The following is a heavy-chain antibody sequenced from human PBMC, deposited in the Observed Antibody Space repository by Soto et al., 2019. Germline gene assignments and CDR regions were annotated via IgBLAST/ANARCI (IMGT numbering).Heavy chain of an antibody. CDR1: GGSVNGYY. CDR2: INHTGGT. Sequence: PSETLSLTCAVYGGSVNGYYWNWIRQPPGKGLEWIGEINHTGGTHYNPSLKSRVTMSVDTSKNQFSLKLSSVTAADTAVYYCARGDDILTGYYMGYYYYGMDVWGQGTTVTV. CDR3: ARGDDILTGYYMGYYYYGMDV. J-gene: IGHJ6*02. D-gene: IGHD3-9*01. V-gene: IGHV4-34*01.